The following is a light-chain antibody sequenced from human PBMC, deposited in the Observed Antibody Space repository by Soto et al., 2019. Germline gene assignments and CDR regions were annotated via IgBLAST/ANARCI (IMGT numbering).Light chain of an antibody. CDR3: QQHTYYPWT. V-gene: IGKV1-5*01. J-gene: IGKJ1*01. CDR2: DAS. CDR1: QSISSW. Sequence: DIQMTQSPSTLSASVGDRVTITCRASQSISSWLAWYQQKIGKAPNLLIYDASSLEGGVPSRFSGSGSGTEFTLTISSLQPDDFAIYYCQQHTYYPWTFGQGTKV.